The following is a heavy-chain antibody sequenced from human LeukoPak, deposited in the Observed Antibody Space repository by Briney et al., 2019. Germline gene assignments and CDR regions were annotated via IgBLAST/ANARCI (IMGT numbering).Heavy chain of an antibody. V-gene: IGHV3-15*01. Sequence: GGSLRLSCAASGFTFSNAWMSWVRQAPGRGLEWVGRIKRKGDDGTIDYAAPVKGRLSISRDDSKKTLYLQMKSLKSEDAAVYYCTAGTGRSDFDYWGQGTLVTVSS. CDR3: TAGTGRSDFDY. J-gene: IGHJ4*02. D-gene: IGHD3/OR15-3a*01. CDR1: GFTFSNAW. CDR2: IKRKGDDGTI.